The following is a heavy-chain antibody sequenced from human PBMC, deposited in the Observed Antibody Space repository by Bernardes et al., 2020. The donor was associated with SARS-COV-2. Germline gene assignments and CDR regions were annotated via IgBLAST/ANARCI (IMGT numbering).Heavy chain of an antibody. CDR2: ISYSGST. V-gene: IGHV4-39*01. J-gene: IGHJ3*02. CDR3: ARQGIENRNPFDI. D-gene: IGHD6-13*01. Sequence: SETLSLTCTVSGGSISSSTYNWGWIRQPPGKGLEWIGNISYSGSTYYNPSLKSRVTISVDTSKNQFSLRLRSVTAADTAIYYCARQGIENRNPFDIWGQGTMVTVSS. CDR1: GGSISSSTYN.